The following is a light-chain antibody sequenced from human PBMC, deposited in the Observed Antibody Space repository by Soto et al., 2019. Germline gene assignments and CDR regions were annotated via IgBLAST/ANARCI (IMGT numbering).Light chain of an antibody. CDR1: QSVSSNY. Sequence: DIVLTQSPGTLSLSPGERATVSCRSSQSVSSNYLAWYQQKPDQAPRLVIYDVSGRATGIPDRFSGSGSGTAFTLTISRLEPEDSAVYYCQQYGSSPTFGQGTKVEIK. V-gene: IGKV3-20*01. CDR3: QQYGSSPT. CDR2: DVS. J-gene: IGKJ1*01.